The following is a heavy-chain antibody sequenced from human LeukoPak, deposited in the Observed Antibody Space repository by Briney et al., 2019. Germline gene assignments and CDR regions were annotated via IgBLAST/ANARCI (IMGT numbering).Heavy chain of an antibody. V-gene: IGHV3-30*02. CDR3: ARRMAAGTGLDY. CDR2: IPYDGSTK. D-gene: IGHD6-13*01. Sequence: GGSLRLSCAASGFTFSSYGMHWVRQAPGKGLEWVAFIPYDGSTKYYADSVKGRFTISRDNSKNTLYLQMNSLRAEDTAVYYCARRMAAGTGLDYWGQGTLVTVSS. CDR1: GFTFSSYG. J-gene: IGHJ4*02.